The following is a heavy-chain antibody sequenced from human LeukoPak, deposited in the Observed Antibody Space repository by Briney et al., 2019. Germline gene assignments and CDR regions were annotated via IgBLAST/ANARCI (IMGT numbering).Heavy chain of an antibody. CDR2: IYYSGST. V-gene: IGHV4-59*01. CDR3: ARDRGGARGGYDY. D-gene: IGHD3-16*01. CDR1: GGSISSYY. J-gene: IGHJ4*02. Sequence: PSETLSLTCTVSGGSISSYYWSWIRQPPGKGLEWIGYIYYSGSTNYNPSLKSRVTISVDTSKNQFSLKLSSVTAADTAVYYCARDRGGARGGYDYWGQGTLVTVSS.